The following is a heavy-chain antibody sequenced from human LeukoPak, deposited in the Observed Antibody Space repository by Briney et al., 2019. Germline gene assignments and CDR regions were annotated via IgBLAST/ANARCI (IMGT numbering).Heavy chain of an antibody. Sequence: GGSLRLSCAASGFSVSSHYMSWVRQTPGKGLEWVSVINSGGSTYYADSVKGRFTISRDNSKNTLYLKMNSLRAEDTAVYYCATGQWNLGFMDDWGKGTTVTIAS. V-gene: IGHV3-53*01. CDR1: GFSVSSHY. J-gene: IGHJ6*03. CDR3: ATGQWNLGFMDD. CDR2: INSGGST. D-gene: IGHD1-1*01.